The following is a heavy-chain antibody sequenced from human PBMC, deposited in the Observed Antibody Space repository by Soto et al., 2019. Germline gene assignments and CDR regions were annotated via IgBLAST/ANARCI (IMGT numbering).Heavy chain of an antibody. CDR1: GDSISSASYC. D-gene: IGHD7-27*01. J-gene: IGHJ4*02. Sequence: PSETLSLTFTVCGDSISSASYCWSWIRQSPDKGLEWIGHIYDGGTTYSSPSLKGRVTISADTSETQFSLKLSSVSAADTAVYYCARGPSGDKIDYWGQGIQVTVSS. CDR2: IYDGGTT. V-gene: IGHV4-30-4*01. CDR3: ARGPSGDKIDY.